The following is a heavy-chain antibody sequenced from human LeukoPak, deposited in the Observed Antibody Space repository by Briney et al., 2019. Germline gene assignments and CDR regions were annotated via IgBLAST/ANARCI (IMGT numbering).Heavy chain of an antibody. J-gene: IGHJ1*01. CDR1: GFTFASYG. CDR2: ITTNGGRT. Sequence: HPGRSPRLSCAASGFTFASYGMSWVRQAPGKGLEWVSFITTNGGRTSYADSVEGRFTISRDNPRNTLYMQMNSLRDEDTAVYYCAIMHGYYDGTGYWVQWGQGTLVTVSS. D-gene: IGHD3-22*01. V-gene: IGHV3-23*01. CDR3: AIMHGYYDGTGYWVQ.